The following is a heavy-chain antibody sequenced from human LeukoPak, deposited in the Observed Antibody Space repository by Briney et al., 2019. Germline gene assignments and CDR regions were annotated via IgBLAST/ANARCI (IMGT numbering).Heavy chain of an antibody. D-gene: IGHD6-13*01. Sequence: SETLSLTCTVSNDSISPLYWGWIRQPPGKGLEFIGYIFYSGTTNFNPSLKSRVTLSVDMSKNQFSLRLNSVTAADTAVYYCARGGSAAKYYFDSWGQGTPVTVSS. CDR1: NDSISPLY. CDR3: ARGGSAAKYYFDS. J-gene: IGHJ4*02. V-gene: IGHV4-59*11. CDR2: IFYSGTT.